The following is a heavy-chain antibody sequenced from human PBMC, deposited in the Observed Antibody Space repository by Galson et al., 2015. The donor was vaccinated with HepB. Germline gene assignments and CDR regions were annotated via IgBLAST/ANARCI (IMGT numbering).Heavy chain of an antibody. V-gene: IGHV3-23*01. Sequence: WVSGLSGSGDNTFYADTVKDRFTISRDNSRNTLYLQMNSLRAEDTAVYYCAKGNHYYYYYGMDVWGQGTTVTVSS. CDR2: LSGSGDNT. CDR3: AKGNHYYYYYGMDV. D-gene: IGHD1-14*01. J-gene: IGHJ6*02.